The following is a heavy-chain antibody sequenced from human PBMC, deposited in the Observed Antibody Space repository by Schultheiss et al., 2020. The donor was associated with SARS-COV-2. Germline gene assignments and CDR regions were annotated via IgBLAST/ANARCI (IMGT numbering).Heavy chain of an antibody. V-gene: IGHV4-59*01. D-gene: IGHD2-15*01. CDR3: AREGPRGVGVVCSGGSCYSSGDY. CDR2: IYYSGST. CDR1: GGSISSYY. J-gene: IGHJ4*02. Sequence: SETLSLTCTVSGGSISSYYWSWIRQPPGKGLEWIGYIYYSGSTNYNPSLKSRVTISVDTSKNQFSLKLSSVTAADTAVYYCAREGPRGVGVVCSGGSCYSSGDYWGQGTLVTVSS.